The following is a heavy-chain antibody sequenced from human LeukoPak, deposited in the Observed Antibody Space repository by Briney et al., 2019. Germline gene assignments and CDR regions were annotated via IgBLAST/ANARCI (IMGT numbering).Heavy chain of an antibody. D-gene: IGHD6-19*01. CDR1: GGSISSSSYY. CDR2: IYYSGST. V-gene: IGHV4-39*01. J-gene: IGHJ4*02. CDR3: ARHVAVAAKYDY. Sequence: SETLSLTCTVSGGSISSSSYYWGWIRQPPGKGLEWIGSIYYSGSTYYNPSLKGRVTVSVDTSNSQFSLELTSVTAADTAVYYCARHVAVAAKYDYWGQGILVTVSS.